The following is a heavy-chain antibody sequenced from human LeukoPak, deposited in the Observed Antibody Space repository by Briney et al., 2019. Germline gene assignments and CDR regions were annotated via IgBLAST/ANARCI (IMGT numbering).Heavy chain of an antibody. CDR1: GFTFSDYS. D-gene: IGHD3-10*01. Sequence: GGSLRLSSAASGFTFSDYSMCWIRQAPGKGLEWVSYISSSSSYTNYADSVKGRFTISRDNAKNSLYLQMNSLRAEDTAVYYCARDLSRCPNYYCSGSNNWFDPWGQGSLVTVSS. J-gene: IGHJ5*02. V-gene: IGHV3-11*05. CDR2: ISSSSSYT. CDR3: ARDLSRCPNYYCSGSNNWFDP.